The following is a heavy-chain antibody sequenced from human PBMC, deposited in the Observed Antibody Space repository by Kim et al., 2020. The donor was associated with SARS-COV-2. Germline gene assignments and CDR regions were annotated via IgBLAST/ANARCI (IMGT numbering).Heavy chain of an antibody. J-gene: IGHJ4*02. Sequence: NYAQKFQGRVTMTTDTSTNTAYLEVRSLRSDETAVYYCARDPQGPLDYWGQGTLVTVSS. V-gene: IGHV1-18*01. CDR3: ARDPQGPLDY.